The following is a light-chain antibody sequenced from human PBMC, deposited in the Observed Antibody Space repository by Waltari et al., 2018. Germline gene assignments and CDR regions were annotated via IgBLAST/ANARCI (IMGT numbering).Light chain of an antibody. Sequence: QLVLTQSPSASASLGASVKLPYTLSSGHSTNVIAWLQKRPEKGPRYLMKVNSDGSHNKGDEIPDRFSGSSSGAERYLTISSLQSEDEADYYCQTGGHGTWVFGGGTKLTVL. CDR2: VNSDGSH. CDR3: QTGGHGTWV. J-gene: IGLJ3*02. CDR1: SGHSTNV. V-gene: IGLV4-69*01.